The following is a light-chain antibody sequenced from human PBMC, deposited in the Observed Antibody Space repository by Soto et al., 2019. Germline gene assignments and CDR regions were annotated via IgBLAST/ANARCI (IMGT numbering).Light chain of an antibody. V-gene: IGKV3-20*01. CDR2: DVS. CDR1: QSVSSTY. Sequence: EIVLTQSPGTLSLSPGERATLSCRASQSVSSTYLAWYQQKPGRAPRLLIHDVSSRATGIPDRFSGSGSGTDFTITISRLEPEDFAVYYCQQYGSSLFTFGPGTKVDIK. CDR3: QQYGSSLFT. J-gene: IGKJ3*01.